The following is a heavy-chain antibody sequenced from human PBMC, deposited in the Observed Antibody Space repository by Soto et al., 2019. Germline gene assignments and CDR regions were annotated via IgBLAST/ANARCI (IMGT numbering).Heavy chain of an antibody. J-gene: IGHJ4*02. CDR2: IRDDGVTT. D-gene: IGHD2-21*01. V-gene: IGHV3-23*04. CDR3: AKTYVAWANFPFGS. Sequence: EVQLVESGGGLVQPGGSLRLSCTASEFNFNSNVMSWVRQAPGKGLEWLAIIRDDGVTTYYAASVKGRFTISRDNSMNTLYLQMKSLRAEDTAVYYCAKTYVAWANFPFGSWGQGIQVTVSS. CDR1: EFNFNSNV.